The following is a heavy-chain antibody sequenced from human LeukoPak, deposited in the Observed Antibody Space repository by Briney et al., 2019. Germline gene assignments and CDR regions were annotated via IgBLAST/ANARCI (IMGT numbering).Heavy chain of an antibody. CDR1: GGSISSNY. CDR3: ARVYDSSGYDAFDI. D-gene: IGHD3-22*01. J-gene: IGHJ3*02. Sequence: SETPSLTCTVSGGSISSNYWSWIRQPPGKGLEWIGNIYWSGSTNYNPSLKSRVTISLDTSKNQFSLKLSSVTAADTAVYYCARVYDSSGYDAFDIWGQGTIVTVSS. CDR2: IYWSGST. V-gene: IGHV4-59*01.